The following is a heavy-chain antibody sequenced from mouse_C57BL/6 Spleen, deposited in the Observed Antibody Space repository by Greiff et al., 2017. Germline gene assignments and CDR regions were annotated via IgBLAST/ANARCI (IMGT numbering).Heavy chain of an antibody. J-gene: IGHJ2*01. V-gene: IGHV7-1*01. D-gene: IGHD2-5*01. Sequence: EVQGVDSGGGLVQSGRSLRLSCATSGFTFSDFYMEWVRQAPGKGLEWIAASRNKANDYTTEYSASVKGRFIVSRDTSQSILYLQMNALRAEDTAIYYCARDAHYSNYLFDYWGQGTTLTVSS. CDR2: SRNKANDYTT. CDR1: GFTFSDFY. CDR3: ARDAHYSNYLFDY.